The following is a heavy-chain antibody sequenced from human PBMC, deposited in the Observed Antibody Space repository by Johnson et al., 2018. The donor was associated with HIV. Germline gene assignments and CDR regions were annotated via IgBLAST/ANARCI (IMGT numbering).Heavy chain of an antibody. CDR1: GFTFNNAW. V-gene: IGHV3-15*01. CDR2: IKSKTDGGAT. CDR3: SREVYQMTAFDI. D-gene: IGHD2-2*01. J-gene: IGHJ3*02. Sequence: EVQLVESGGGLVKPGGSLRLSCAASGFTFNNAWMSWVRQAPGKGLEWVGHIKSKTDGGATDYPAPVKDRFTISRDDSKNTLYLQINSLKTDDTGVYYGSREVYQMTAFDIWGQGTVVTVSS.